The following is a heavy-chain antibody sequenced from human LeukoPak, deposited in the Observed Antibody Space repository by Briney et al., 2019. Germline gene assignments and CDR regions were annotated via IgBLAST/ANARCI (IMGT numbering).Heavy chain of an antibody. J-gene: IGHJ4*02. V-gene: IGHV4-39*07. CDR3: ARVLKRVYFDY. CDR1: GASFSSSTYY. CDR2: IYYSGST. Sequence: SETLSLTCTVSGASFSSSTYYWGWIRQPPGKGLEWIGSIYYSGSTYYNPSLKSRVTISVDTSKNQFSLKLSSVTAADTAVYYCARVLKRVYFDYWGQGTLVTVSS.